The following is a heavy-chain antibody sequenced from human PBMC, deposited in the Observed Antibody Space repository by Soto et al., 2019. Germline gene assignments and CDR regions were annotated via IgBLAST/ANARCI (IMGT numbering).Heavy chain of an antibody. CDR2: IWYDGSNK. V-gene: IGHV3-33*01. D-gene: IGHD4-17*01. CDR1: GFTFSSYD. J-gene: IGHJ2*01. Sequence: QVQLVESGGGVVQPGRSLRLSCAASGFTFSSYDMHWVRQAPGKGLEWVAVIWYDGSNKYYADSVKGRFTISRDNSKNTLYMQMNSLRAEDTAVYYCAREGDYGGKGEWWYFDLWGRGTLVTVSS. CDR3: AREGDYGGKGEWWYFDL.